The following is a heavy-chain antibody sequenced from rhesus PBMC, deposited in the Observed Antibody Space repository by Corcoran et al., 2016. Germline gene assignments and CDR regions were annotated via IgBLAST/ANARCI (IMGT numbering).Heavy chain of an antibody. CDR2: INPYNGKT. V-gene: IGHV1S2*01. Sequence: QVQLVQSGAEVKKPGSSVKVSCKASGYTFTDYYMPWVRQAPRKGFEWMGWINPYNGKTKEAQKFQGRVNMTRDTSTSTAYMELSSLRSEDTAVYYCARVCTGSGCYAWGDYWGQGVLVTVSS. D-gene: IGHD2-21*01. CDR1: GYTFTDYY. J-gene: IGHJ4*01. CDR3: ARVCTGSGCYAWGDY.